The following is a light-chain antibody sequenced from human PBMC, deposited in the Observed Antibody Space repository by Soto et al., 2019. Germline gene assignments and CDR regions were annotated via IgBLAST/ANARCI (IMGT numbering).Light chain of an antibody. Sequence: IHLTHSPSFLSASVLYRVTITFRASQGISSNLAWYQQKPGKAPKLLIYAASTLQSGVPSRFSGSGSGTEFTLTISSLQPEDFATYYCQQFNSYPITFGQGTRL. CDR2: AAS. J-gene: IGKJ5*01. V-gene: IGKV1-9*01. CDR1: QGISSN. CDR3: QQFNSYPIT.